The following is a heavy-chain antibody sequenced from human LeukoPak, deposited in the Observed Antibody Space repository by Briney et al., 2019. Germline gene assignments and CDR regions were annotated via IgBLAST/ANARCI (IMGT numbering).Heavy chain of an antibody. CDR3: ARADYGDYVDYYYYYMDV. CDR2: IYYSGST. Sequence: SETLSLTCTVSGGSISSYYWSWIRQPPGKGLEWIGYIYYSGSTNYNPSLKSRVTISVDTSKNQFSLKLSSVTAADTAVYYCARADYGDYVDYYYYYMDVWGKGTTVTVSS. CDR1: GGSISSYY. V-gene: IGHV4-59*01. J-gene: IGHJ6*03. D-gene: IGHD4-17*01.